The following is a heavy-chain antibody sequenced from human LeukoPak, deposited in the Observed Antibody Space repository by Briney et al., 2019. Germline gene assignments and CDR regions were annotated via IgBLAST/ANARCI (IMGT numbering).Heavy chain of an antibody. V-gene: IGHV3-21*01. D-gene: IGHD6-13*01. J-gene: IGHJ4*02. Sequence: GGSLRLSCAASGFTFSTYSMNWVRQAPGKGLEWVSYISSSGNYIYYTDSVKGRFTVSRDNAKNSLYLQMNSLRAEDTAVYYCARARLAAVGTGDYWGQGTLVTVSS. CDR3: ARARLAAVGTGDY. CDR2: ISSSGNYI. CDR1: GFTFSTYS.